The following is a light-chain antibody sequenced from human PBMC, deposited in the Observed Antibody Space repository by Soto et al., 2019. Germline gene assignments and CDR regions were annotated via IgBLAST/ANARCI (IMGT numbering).Light chain of an antibody. J-gene: IGKJ5*01. CDR2: LGS. CDR3: MQALQTPIT. V-gene: IGKV2-28*01. Sequence: DIVMTQSPLSLPVTPGEPASISCRSSQSLLHTNGKKYMDWYLQKPGQSPQLLTYLGSNRASGVPDRFSGRGSGTDFSLKISRVEAEDVGVYYCMQALQTPITFGHGTRLEIK. CDR1: QSLLHTNGKKY.